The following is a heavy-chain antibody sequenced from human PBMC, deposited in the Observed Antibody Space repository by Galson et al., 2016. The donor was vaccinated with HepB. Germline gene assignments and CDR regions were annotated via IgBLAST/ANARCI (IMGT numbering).Heavy chain of an antibody. J-gene: IGHJ4*02. CDR1: GYTFRSYG. D-gene: IGHD6-19*01. Sequence: SVKVSCKAYGYTFRSYGITWARQARGQGLEWMGWISTDSGDTKYAQNLKGRVTMTTDTSTSTTYMELTSLRSDDTAVYYCASGPVNDEGWGESHVYFDFWGQGTLVTVSS. CDR2: ISTDSGDT. V-gene: IGHV1-18*01. CDR3: ASGPVNDEGWGESHVYFDF.